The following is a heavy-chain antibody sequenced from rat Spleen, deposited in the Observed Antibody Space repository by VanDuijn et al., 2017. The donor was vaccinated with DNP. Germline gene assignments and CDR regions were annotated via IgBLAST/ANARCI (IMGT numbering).Heavy chain of an antibody. CDR2: VISSGGFT. CDR1: GFTFSNYD. Sequence: EVQLVESGGGLVQPGGSLTLSCASSGFTFSNYDMAWVRQAPTKGLEWVASVISSGGFTNYRDSVTGRFSVSRDNAKSTLYLQMDSVRSEDTATYYCAKPDHWGQGVMVTVSS. V-gene: IGHV5-25*01. CDR3: AKPDH. J-gene: IGHJ2*01.